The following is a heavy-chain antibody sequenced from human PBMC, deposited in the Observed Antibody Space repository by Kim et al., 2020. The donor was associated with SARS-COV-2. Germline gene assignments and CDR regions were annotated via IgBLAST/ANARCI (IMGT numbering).Heavy chain of an antibody. CDR2: ISAYNGNT. Sequence: ASVKVSCKASGYTFTSYGISWVRQAPGQGLEWMGWISAYNGNTNYAQKLQGRVTMTTDTSTSTAYMELRSLRSDDTAVYYCARALVPDAISLEDYYGMDVWGQGTTVTVSS. D-gene: IGHD2-2*02. CDR1: GYTFTSYG. CDR3: ARALVPDAISLEDYYGMDV. J-gene: IGHJ6*02. V-gene: IGHV1-18*01.